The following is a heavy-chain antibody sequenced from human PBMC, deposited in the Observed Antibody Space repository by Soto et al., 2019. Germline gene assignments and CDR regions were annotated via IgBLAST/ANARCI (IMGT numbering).Heavy chain of an antibody. Sequence: QVQLVQSGAEVKKPGASVKVSCKASGYTFTSYGISWVRQAPGQGLEWMGWISAYNGNTNYAQKLQGRVTMTTDTSTSTAYMEPRSLRSDDTAVYYCARDTPDIVVVVAAAMDVWGQGTTVTVSS. CDR3: ARDTPDIVVVVAAAMDV. CDR2: ISAYNGNT. J-gene: IGHJ6*02. V-gene: IGHV1-18*01. D-gene: IGHD2-15*01. CDR1: GYTFTSYG.